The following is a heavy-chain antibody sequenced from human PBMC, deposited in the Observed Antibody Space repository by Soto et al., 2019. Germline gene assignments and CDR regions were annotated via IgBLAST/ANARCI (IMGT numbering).Heavy chain of an antibody. V-gene: IGHV3-23*01. J-gene: IGHJ4*02. CDR1: GFTFSTYA. Sequence: GGSLRLSCAASGFTFSTYAMSWVRQAPGKGLEWVSGISSGGAIPYYADSVRGRFTISRDNSNNMVYLQMNSLRVEDSAVYYCAKGFTHGLDYWGQGTLVTVSS. CDR3: AKGFTHGLDY. CDR2: ISSGGAIP.